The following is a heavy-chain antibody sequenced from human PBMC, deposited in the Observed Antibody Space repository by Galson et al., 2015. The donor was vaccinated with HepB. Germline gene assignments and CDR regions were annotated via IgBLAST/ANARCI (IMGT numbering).Heavy chain of an antibody. V-gene: IGHV2-5*02. CDR2: IYWDDDK. Sequence: PALVKPTQTLTLTCTFSGFSLSTSGVGVGWIRQPPGKALEWLALIYWDDDKRYSPSLKSRLTITKDTSKNQVVLTMTNMDPVDTATYYCAHSSAVAVPGAFDYWGQGALVTVSS. CDR1: GFSLSTSGVG. D-gene: IGHD6-19*01. J-gene: IGHJ4*02. CDR3: AHSSAVAVPGAFDY.